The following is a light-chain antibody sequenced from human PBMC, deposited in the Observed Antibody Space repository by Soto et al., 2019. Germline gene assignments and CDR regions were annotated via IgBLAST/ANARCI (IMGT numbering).Light chain of an antibody. CDR2: NTS. J-gene: IGLJ3*02. CDR3: LLYYGGAQLL. CDR1: TGAVTSGYY. Sequence: QAVVTQEPSLTVSPGGTVTLTCASSTGAVTSGYYPNWFQQKPGQAPRALIYNTSNKHSWTPARFSGSLLGGKAALTLSGVQPEDEAEYYCLLYYGGAQLLFGGGTKLTVL. V-gene: IGLV7-43*01.